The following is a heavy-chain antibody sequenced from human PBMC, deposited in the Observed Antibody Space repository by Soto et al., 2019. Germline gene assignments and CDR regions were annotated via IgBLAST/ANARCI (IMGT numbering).Heavy chain of an antibody. J-gene: IGHJ4*02. D-gene: IGHD3-3*01. Sequence: QPGGSLRLSCAASGFTFSSYGMHWVRQAPGKGLEWVAVISYDGSNKYYADSVKGRFTISRDNSKNTLYLQMNSLRAEDTAVYYCAKDLRFLEWLPQPLSDYWGQGTLVTVSS. CDR3: AKDLRFLEWLPQPLSDY. V-gene: IGHV3-30*18. CDR2: ISYDGSNK. CDR1: GFTFSSYG.